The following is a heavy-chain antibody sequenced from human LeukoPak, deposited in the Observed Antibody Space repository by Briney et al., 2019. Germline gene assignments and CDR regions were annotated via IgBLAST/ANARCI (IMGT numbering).Heavy chain of an antibody. CDR1: GYRFTGHY. Sequence: ASVKVSCKASGYRFTGHYMHWVRQAPGQGPEWMGWINPNSGGTNYAQDFQGRVTMTRDTSISTAYMELSRLRSDDTAVYYCARPFIETPSLGALDYWGQGTLVTVSS. V-gene: IGHV1-2*02. CDR3: ARPFIETPSLGALDY. CDR2: INPNSGGT. J-gene: IGHJ4*02. D-gene: IGHD4-23*01.